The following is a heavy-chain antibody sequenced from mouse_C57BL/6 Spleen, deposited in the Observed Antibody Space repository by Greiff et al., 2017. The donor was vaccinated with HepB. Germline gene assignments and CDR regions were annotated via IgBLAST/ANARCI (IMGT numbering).Heavy chain of an antibody. CDR2: IYPGSGST. J-gene: IGHJ2*01. CDR3: ARSDYGYEDY. CDR1: GCTFTSYW. V-gene: IGHV1-55*01. D-gene: IGHD2-2*01. Sequence: QVQLKQPGAELVKPGASVKMSCKASGCTFTSYWITWVKQRPGQGLEWIGDIYPGSGSTNYNEKFKSKATLTVDTSSSTAYMQLSSLTSEDSAVYYCARSDYGYEDYRGQGTTLTVSS.